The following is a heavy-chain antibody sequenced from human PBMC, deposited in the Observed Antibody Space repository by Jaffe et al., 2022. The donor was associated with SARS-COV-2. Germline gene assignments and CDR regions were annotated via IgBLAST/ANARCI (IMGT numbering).Heavy chain of an antibody. V-gene: IGHV4-34*01. CDR3: ARGVGIAAAPYFDY. CDR1: GGSFSGYY. D-gene: IGHD6-13*01. Sequence: QVQLQQWGAGLLKPSETLSLTCAVYGGSFSGYYWSWIRQPPGKGLEWIGEINHSGSTNYNPSLKSRVTISVDTSKNQFSLKLSSVTAADTAVYYCARGVGIAAAPYFDYWGQGTLVTVSS. J-gene: IGHJ4*02. CDR2: INHSGST.